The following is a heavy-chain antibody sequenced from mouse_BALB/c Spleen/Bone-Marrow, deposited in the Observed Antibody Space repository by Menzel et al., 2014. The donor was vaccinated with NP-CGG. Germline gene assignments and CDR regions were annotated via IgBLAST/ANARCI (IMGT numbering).Heavy chain of an antibody. V-gene: IGHV5-6-3*01. CDR1: GFTFSSYG. CDR2: INSNGGST. Sequence: EVQVLESGGGLVQPGASLKLSCAASGFTFSSYGMSWVHQTPGKRLELVATINSNGGSTYYPDNLKGQFTISRDNANNTLYLQMISLNSEDTAMYYCAIVSYYAMDYWCQSTSVTLSS. CDR3: AIVSYYAMDY. J-gene: IGHJ4*01.